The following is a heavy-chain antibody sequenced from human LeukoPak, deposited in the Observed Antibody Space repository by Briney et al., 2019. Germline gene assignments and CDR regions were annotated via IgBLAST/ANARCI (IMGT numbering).Heavy chain of an antibody. J-gene: IGHJ4*02. CDR3: ARSNQYSSGWYSRFDY. D-gene: IGHD6-19*01. CDR2: IIPIFGTA. CDR1: GGTFSSYA. V-gene: IGHV1-69*13. Sequence: SVKVSCKASGGTFSSYAISWVRQAPGQGLEWMGGIIPIFGTANYAQKFQGRVTITADESTSTAYMELSSLRSEDTAVYYCARSNQYSSGWYSRFDYWGQGTLVTVSS.